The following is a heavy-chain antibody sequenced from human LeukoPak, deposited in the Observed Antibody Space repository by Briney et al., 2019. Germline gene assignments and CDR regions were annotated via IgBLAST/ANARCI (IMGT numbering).Heavy chain of an antibody. J-gene: IGHJ4*02. CDR3: ARDVYGSGSYSPSGYFDY. Sequence: GGSLRLSCAASGFTFSSYEMNWVRQAPGKGLEWVSYISGSGSTIYYADSVKGRFTISRDNAKNSLYLQMNSLRAEDTAVYYCARDVYGSGSYSPSGYFDYWGQGTLVTVSS. CDR2: ISGSGSTI. CDR1: GFTFSSYE. D-gene: IGHD3-10*01. V-gene: IGHV3-48*03.